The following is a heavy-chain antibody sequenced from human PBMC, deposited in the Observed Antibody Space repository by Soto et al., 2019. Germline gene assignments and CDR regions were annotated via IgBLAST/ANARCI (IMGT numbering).Heavy chain of an antibody. D-gene: IGHD2-21*02. V-gene: IGHV4-4*02. CDR2: IYHLGTT. Sequence: SETLSLTCTVSGDTVRSTRWWSWVRLSPGRGLEWIGDIYHLGTTNYNPSLKRRVSISLDKSKNQFSLKLTSVTAADTAVYYCARDYCGGDCYSRSYYGMDVWGQGTTVTVSS. CDR3: ARDYCGGDCYSRSYYGMDV. CDR1: GDTVRSTRW. J-gene: IGHJ6*02.